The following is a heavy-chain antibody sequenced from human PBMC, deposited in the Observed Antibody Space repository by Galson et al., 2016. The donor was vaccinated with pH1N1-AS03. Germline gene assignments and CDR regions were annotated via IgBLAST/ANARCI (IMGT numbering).Heavy chain of an antibody. Sequence: SLRLSCASSGFTFGDYGMSWVRQAPGKGLEWVGFIRSKVYSGTAEYAASLKGRLTISRDDSKGIAYLELNSLKTEDTAVYYCSRLSGYYYYMDVWGKGTTVTVSS. CDR2: IRSKVYSGTA. D-gene: IGHD1-14*01. CDR1: GFTFGDYG. V-gene: IGHV3-49*04. J-gene: IGHJ6*03. CDR3: SRLSGYYYYMDV.